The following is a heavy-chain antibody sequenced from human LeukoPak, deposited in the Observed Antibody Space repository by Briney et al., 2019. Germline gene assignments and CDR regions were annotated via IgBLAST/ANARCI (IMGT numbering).Heavy chain of an antibody. J-gene: IGHJ4*02. Sequence: GGSLRLSCAASGFTFSSPAMTWVRQAPGKGLEWVSTISNSGVTTHYADSMKGRFTISRDNSKNTLYLQMNSLRAEDTAVYYCVRGYKSQDYWGQGTLVTVSS. CDR3: VRGYKSQDY. CDR1: GFTFSSPA. D-gene: IGHD1-14*01. CDR2: ISNSGVTT. V-gene: IGHV3-23*01.